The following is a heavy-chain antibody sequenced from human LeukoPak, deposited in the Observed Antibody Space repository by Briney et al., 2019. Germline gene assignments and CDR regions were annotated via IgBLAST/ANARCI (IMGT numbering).Heavy chain of an antibody. V-gene: IGHV3-9*01. CDR2: ISWNSGTI. Sequence: PGGSLRLSCAASGFTFDDYAMHWVRQAPGKGLEWVSGISWNSGTIGYADSVKGRFTISRDNAKNSLYLQMNSLGAEDTALYYCASQPAYSSGWYDYWGQGTLVTVSS. J-gene: IGHJ4*02. CDR3: ASQPAYSSGWYDY. CDR1: GFTFDDYA. D-gene: IGHD6-19*01.